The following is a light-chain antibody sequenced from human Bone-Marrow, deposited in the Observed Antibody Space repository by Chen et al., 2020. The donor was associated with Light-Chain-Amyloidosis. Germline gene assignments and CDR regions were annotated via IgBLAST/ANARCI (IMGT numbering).Light chain of an antibody. CDR3: PLSYSTPLT. CDR2: AAS. J-gene: IGKJ4*01. V-gene: IGKV1-39*01. Sequence: DIQMTQSPSSLSASVGDRVTITCRARQSISSYLKWYQQKPGKAPKLLIYAASSLQREVPSRFSGSEAGTDFALTISSLQPEEFATYCCPLSYSTPLTFGGGTKMAIK. CDR1: QSISSY.